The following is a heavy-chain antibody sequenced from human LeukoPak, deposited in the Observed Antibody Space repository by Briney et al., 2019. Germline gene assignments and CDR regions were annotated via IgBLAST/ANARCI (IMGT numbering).Heavy chain of an antibody. CDR2: INHSGST. CDR1: GGSFSGYY. J-gene: IGHJ4*02. CDR3: ARIGYCSSTSCYPRAPFDY. V-gene: IGHV4-34*01. D-gene: IGHD2-2*01. Sequence: SETLSLTCAVYGGSFSGYYWSWIRQPPGKGLEWIGEINHSGSTNYNPSLKSRVTISVDTSKYQFSVKLSSVTAADTAVYYCARIGYCSSTSCYPRAPFDYWGQGTLVTVSS.